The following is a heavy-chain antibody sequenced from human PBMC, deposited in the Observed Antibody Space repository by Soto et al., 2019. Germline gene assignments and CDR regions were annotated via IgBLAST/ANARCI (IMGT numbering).Heavy chain of an antibody. J-gene: IGHJ5*02. CDR1: GGSVSSGSYY. V-gene: IGHV4-61*01. Sequence: QVQLQESGPGLVKPSETLSLTGTVSGGSVSSGSYYWRWIRQSPGKGLAWIAYSSYSGSTSYNPSLKGRATRSVDTSKNQVSLSLRSVTAAATAVYYWARQRSGLDMYNRFDPRWHGTLVCDSS. CDR3: ARQRSGLDMYNRFDP. CDR2: SSYSGST. D-gene: IGHD3-3*01.